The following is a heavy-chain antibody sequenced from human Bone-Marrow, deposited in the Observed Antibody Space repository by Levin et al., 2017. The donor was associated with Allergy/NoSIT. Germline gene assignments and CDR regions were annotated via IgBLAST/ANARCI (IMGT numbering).Heavy chain of an antibody. J-gene: IGHJ4*02. D-gene: IGHD2-15*01. CDR3: ARVQVDANEAFDY. CDR1: GFSLDISQVG. CDR2: IYWDDDE. Sequence: SGPTLVKPTQTLTLTCTFSGFSLDISQVGVGWIRQPPGKALEWLALIYWDDDERYSPSLRSRRTITKDTSKSQVVLTMTDMHPMDTATYFCARVQVDANEAFDYWGQGTLVTVSS. V-gene: IGHV2-5*02.